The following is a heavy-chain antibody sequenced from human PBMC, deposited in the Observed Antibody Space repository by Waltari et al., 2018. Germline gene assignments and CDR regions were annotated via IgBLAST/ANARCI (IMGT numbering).Heavy chain of an antibody. CDR1: GGTFSSYA. Sequence: QVQLVQSGAAVKKPGSSVKVSCKASGGTFSSYAISWVRQAPGQGLEWMGGIIPIFGTANYARKVKGKVTVTAYETTSTAYMELGSLRSEDTAVYYCARPGRSYCSSTSCPPHYWGQGTLVTVSS. CDR3: ARPGRSYCSSTSCPPHY. J-gene: IGHJ4*02. D-gene: IGHD2-2*01. CDR2: IIPIFGTA. V-gene: IGHV1-69*13.